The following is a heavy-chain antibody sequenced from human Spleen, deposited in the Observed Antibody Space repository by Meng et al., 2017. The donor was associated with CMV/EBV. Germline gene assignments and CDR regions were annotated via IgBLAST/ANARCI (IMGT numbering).Heavy chain of an antibody. V-gene: IGHV3-74*01. D-gene: IGHD1-14*01. CDR1: GFTFSSYW. CDR3: ASQPRSDYYFDY. CDR2: INSDGSST. Sequence: GESLKISCAASGFTFSSYWMHWVRQAPGKGLVWVSRINSDGSSTNYADSVKGRFTISRDNAKNTLYLQMNSLRAEDTAVYYCASQPRSDYYFDYWGQGTLVT. J-gene: IGHJ4*02.